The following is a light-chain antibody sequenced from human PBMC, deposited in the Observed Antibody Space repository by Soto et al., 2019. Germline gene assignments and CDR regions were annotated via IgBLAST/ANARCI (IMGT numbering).Light chain of an antibody. CDR3: QQRSYWT. CDR1: QSVSSY. V-gene: IGKV3-11*01. J-gene: IGKJ1*01. Sequence: EIVLTQSPATLSLSPGERATLSCRASQSVSSYLAWYQQKPGQAPRLLIYDASNRATGIPARFSGSGSGTDFTLTISSLEPEDFAVYYCQQRSYWTFGQGTKVDI. CDR2: DAS.